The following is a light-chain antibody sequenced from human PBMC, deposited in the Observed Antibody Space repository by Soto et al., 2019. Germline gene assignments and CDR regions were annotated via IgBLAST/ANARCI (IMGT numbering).Light chain of an antibody. V-gene: IGKV3-11*01. CDR3: HQRQSWPRT. CDR2: LTS. J-gene: IGKJ1*01. CDR1: QALNTR. Sequence: EIVLTQSPATLSAFPGDRVTLSCRASQALNTRLAWYQHKPGQAPRLLIYLTSNRAAGVPSRFSAWGSETDFTLTISDVQPEGFAVYYCHQRQSWPRTFGQGTKVDIK.